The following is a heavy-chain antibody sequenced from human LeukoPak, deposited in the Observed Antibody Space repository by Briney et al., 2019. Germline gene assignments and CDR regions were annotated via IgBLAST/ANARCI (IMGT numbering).Heavy chain of an antibody. J-gene: IGHJ4*02. CDR1: GFTFYHYG. Sequence: GGSLRLSCGASGFTFYHYGMSWGPQGPGKGLEGVSGINWKGGSTGYADSVKGPFTISRDKAKNSLYLQRNSLRAEDTALYYCARGGGTDYFDYWGQGTLVTVSS. V-gene: IGHV3-20*04. D-gene: IGHD2-15*01. CDR3: ARGGGTDYFDY. CDR2: INWKGGST.